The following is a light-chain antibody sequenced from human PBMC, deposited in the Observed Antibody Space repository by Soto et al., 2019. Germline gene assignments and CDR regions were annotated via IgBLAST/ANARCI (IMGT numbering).Light chain of an antibody. CDR1: QSVSTY. CDR2: GAS. J-gene: IGKJ1*01. CDR3: QQYNNWPRT. V-gene: IGKV3-15*01. Sequence: EIVMTQSPATLSVSPGERATLSCRASQSVSTYSAWYQQKPGQAPRLLIYGASTRATGIPARFSGSGSGTEFTLTISSLQSEDFAVYYCQQYNNWPRTFGQGTKVDSK.